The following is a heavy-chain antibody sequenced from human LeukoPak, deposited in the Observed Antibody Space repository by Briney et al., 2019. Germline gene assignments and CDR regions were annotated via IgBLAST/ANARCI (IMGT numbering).Heavy chain of an antibody. D-gene: IGHD3-16*01. J-gene: IGHJ4*02. CDR1: SGSINSYY. V-gene: IGHV4-4*07. CDR3: ARHGYTASHYFLDF. CDR2: IYTTGKT. Sequence: PSETLSLTCTVSSGSINSYYWGWVRQPAGRGLEWIGRIYTTGKTDYNPSLKSRLTMSVDTSKMQFSLNLTSVTAAETAIYFCARHGYTASHYFLDFWSQGTLVTVSS.